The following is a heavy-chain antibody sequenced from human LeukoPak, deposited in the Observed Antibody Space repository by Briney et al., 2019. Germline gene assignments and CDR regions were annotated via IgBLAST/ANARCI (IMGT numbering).Heavy chain of an antibody. CDR3: AKPTINYYDSSGYFNY. CDR1: GFTFSSYE. V-gene: IGHV3-48*03. Sequence: PGGSLRLSCAASGFTFSSYEMNWVRQAPGKGLEWVSYISSSGSTIYYADSVKGRFTISRDNAKNSLYLQMNSLRAEDTAVYYCAKPTINYYDSSGYFNYWGQGTLVTVSS. CDR2: ISSSGSTI. D-gene: IGHD3-22*01. J-gene: IGHJ4*02.